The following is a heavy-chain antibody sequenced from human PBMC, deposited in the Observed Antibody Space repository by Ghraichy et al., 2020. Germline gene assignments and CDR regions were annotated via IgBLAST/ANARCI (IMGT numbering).Heavy chain of an antibody. J-gene: IGHJ4*02. CDR3: AKDKYTDRELLSFDY. CDR1: GFTFSSYA. V-gene: IGHV3-23*01. CDR2: ISGSGGST. D-gene: IGHD1-26*01. Sequence: GGSLRLSCAASGFTFSSYAMSWVRQAPGKGLEWVSAISGSGGSTYYADSVKGRFTISRDNSKNTLYLQMNSLRAEDNAVYYCAKDKYTDRELLSFDYWGQGTLVTVSS.